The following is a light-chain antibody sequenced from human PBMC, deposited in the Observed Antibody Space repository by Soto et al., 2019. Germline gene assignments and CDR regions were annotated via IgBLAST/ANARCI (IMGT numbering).Light chain of an antibody. J-gene: IGLJ3*02. V-gene: IGLV2-14*01. CDR2: DVS. Sequence: QSVLTQPASVSGSPGQSITISCTGTSSDVGAYNYVSWYQQHPGKAPKVMIYDVSSRPSGISSRFSGSKSGNTASLTISGLQAEDEADYYCSSRTSATTVVFGGGTKLTVL. CDR1: SSDVGAYNY. CDR3: SSRTSATTVV.